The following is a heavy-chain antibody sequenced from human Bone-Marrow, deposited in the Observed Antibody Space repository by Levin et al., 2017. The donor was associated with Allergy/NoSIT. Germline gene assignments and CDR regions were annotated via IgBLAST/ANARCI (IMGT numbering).Heavy chain of an antibody. J-gene: IGHJ5*02. V-gene: IGHV3-15*01. CDR2: IKSKTDGGTT. CDR3: TTEVMMATIQGVPSNKKESCRGWFDP. CDR1: GFTFSNAW. Sequence: GESLKISCAASGFTFSNAWMSWVRQAPGKGLEWVGRIKSKTDGGTTDYAAPVKGRFTISRDDSKNTLYLQMNSLKTEDTAVYYCTTEVMMATIQGVPSNKKESCRGWFDPWGQGTLVTVSS. D-gene: IGHD5-24*01.